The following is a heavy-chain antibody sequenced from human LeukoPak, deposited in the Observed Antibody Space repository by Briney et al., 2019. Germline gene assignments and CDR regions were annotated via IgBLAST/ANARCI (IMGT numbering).Heavy chain of an antibody. D-gene: IGHD2-21*02. CDR1: GDSVNSDGYY. V-gene: IGHV4-31*03. CDR2: ISYRGST. Sequence: SQTLSLTCHVSGDSVNSDGYYWTRIRQHPGKGLEWIGFISYRGSTSFNPSLKSRVSISVDTSKNQFSLRLTSVTAADTAVYYCARDVVLTASPDAFDIWGQGTMVSVSS. J-gene: IGHJ3*02. CDR3: ARDVVLTASPDAFDI.